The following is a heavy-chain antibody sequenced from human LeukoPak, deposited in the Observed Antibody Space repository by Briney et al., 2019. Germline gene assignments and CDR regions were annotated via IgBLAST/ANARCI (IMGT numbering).Heavy chain of an antibody. J-gene: IGHJ4*02. CDR1: GFTFSSYW. CDR3: ERDKRSFGRDY. Sequence: AGSLSLSCAASGFTFSSYWMSWVRQAPGKGLERVANIKQDGSEKYYVDSVKGRFTISRDNAKNLLYLQMNSLRAEDTAVYYCERDKRSFGRDYWGQGTRGSVS. CDR2: IKQDGSEK. D-gene: IGHD1-26*01. V-gene: IGHV3-7*01.